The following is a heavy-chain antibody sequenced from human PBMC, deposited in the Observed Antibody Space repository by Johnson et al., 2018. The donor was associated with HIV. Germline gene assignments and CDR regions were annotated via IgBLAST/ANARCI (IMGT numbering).Heavy chain of an antibody. CDR3: ARDLVSLEDAFDI. CDR2: IGYDGNDK. Sequence: VQLVESGGGVVQPGRSLRLSCAASGFTFRSYAMHWVRQAPGKGLEWVAAIGYDGNDKDYADSVKGRFTISRDNSRNTLYLQMNSLRAEDTAVYYCARDLVSLEDAFDIWGQGTMVTVSS. V-gene: IGHV3-30*04. D-gene: IGHD3-16*02. J-gene: IGHJ3*02. CDR1: GFTFRSYA.